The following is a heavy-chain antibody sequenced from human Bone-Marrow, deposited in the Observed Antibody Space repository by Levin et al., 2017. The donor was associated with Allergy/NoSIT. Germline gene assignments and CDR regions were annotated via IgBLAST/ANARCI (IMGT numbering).Heavy chain of an antibody. D-gene: IGHD2-21*01. CDR1: GFTFSSYS. CDR3: AREIYSNPAVDPDAFDI. CDR2: ISSSSSTI. J-gene: IGHJ3*02. V-gene: IGHV3-48*02. Sequence: GESLKISCAASGFTFSSYSMNWVRQAPGKGLEWVSYISSSSSTIYYADSVKGRFTISRDNAKNSLYLQMNSLRDEDTAVYYCAREIYSNPAVDPDAFDIWGQGTMVTVSS.